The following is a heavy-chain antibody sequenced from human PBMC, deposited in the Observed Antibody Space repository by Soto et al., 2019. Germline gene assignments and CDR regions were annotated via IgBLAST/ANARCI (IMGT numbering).Heavy chain of an antibody. V-gene: IGHV1-18*01. CDR1: GYTLTSYG. CDR2: ISAYNGNK. CDR3: AMYSSAVYCYYGMDV. Sequence: ASVKVSCKASGYTLTSYGISWLRQAPGQGLEWMGWISAYNGNKNYAQKLQGRVTMTTDKSTSTAYMVLRSLRSDESAVYYCAMYSSAVYCYYGMDVWGQGTTVTVSS. J-gene: IGHJ6*02. D-gene: IGHD6-25*01.